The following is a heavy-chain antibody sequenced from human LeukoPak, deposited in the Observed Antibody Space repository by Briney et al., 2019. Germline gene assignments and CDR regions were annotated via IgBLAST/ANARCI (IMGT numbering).Heavy chain of an antibody. V-gene: IGHV1-69*05. D-gene: IGHD2-8*01. CDR1: GGTFSSYA. Sequence: ASVKVSCKASGGTFSSYAISWVRQAPGQGLEWMGGIIPIFGTANYAQKFQGRVTITTDESTSTAYMELSSLRSEDTAVYYCASTPRYCTNGVCYLDYWGQGTLVTVSS. J-gene: IGHJ4*02. CDR3: ASTPRYCTNGVCYLDY. CDR2: IIPIFGTA.